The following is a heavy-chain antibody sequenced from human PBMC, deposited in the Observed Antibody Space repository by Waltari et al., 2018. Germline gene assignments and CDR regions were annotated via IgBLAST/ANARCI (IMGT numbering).Heavy chain of an antibody. CDR3: AKKALRYSSSWYLDV. J-gene: IGHJ6*03. CDR1: GFTFSSYA. CDR2: IYSGGSST. D-gene: IGHD6-13*01. Sequence: EVQLLESGGGLVQPGGSLRLSCAASGFTFSSYAMSWVRQAPGKGLEWVSVIYSGGSSTYYADSVKGRFTISRDNSKNTLYLQMNSLRAEDTAVYYCAKKALRYSSSWYLDVWGKGTTVTVSS. V-gene: IGHV3-23*03.